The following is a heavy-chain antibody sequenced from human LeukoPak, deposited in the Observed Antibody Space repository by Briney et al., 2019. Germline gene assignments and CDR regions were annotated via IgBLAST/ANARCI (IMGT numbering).Heavy chain of an antibody. Sequence: PGGSLRLSCAASGFTFSSYAMHWVRQAPGKGLEWVAVISYDGSNKYYADSVKGRFTISRDNSKNTLYLQMNSLRAEDTAVYYCAKTWDYYGSGSYPPLFDYWGQGTLVTVSS. V-gene: IGHV3-30-3*02. CDR2: ISYDGSNK. J-gene: IGHJ4*02. CDR1: GFTFSSYA. CDR3: AKTWDYYGSGSYPPLFDY. D-gene: IGHD3-10*01.